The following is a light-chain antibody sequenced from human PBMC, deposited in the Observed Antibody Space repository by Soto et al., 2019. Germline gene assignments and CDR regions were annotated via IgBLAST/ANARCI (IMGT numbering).Light chain of an antibody. CDR2: DVS. CDR3: CSYTTSNTRQIV. J-gene: IGLJ1*01. V-gene: IGLV2-11*01. CDR1: STDVGGYNY. Sequence: QSALTQPRSVSGSPGQSVTISCTGTSTDVGGYNYVSWYQQHPGKVPKLMLYDVSKRPSGVSNRFSGSKSGNTASLTISGLQAEDEADYYCCSYTTSNTRQIVFGTGTKVTVL.